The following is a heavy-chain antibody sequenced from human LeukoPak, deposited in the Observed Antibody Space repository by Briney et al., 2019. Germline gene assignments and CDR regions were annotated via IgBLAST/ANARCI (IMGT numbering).Heavy chain of an antibody. Sequence: GGSLRLSCAASGFTFSSYAMSWVRQAPGKGLEWVSAISGSGGSTYYADSVKGRFTISRDNSKNTLYLQMNSLRAEDTAVYYCAKDKLAYCGGDCLFDYWGQGTLVTVSS. V-gene: IGHV3-23*01. CDR1: GFTFSSYA. CDR2: ISGSGGST. D-gene: IGHD2-21*02. CDR3: AKDKLAYCGGDCLFDY. J-gene: IGHJ4*02.